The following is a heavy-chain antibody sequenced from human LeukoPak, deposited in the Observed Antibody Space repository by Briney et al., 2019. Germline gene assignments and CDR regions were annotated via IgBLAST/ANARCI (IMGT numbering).Heavy chain of an antibody. V-gene: IGHV4-39*01. Sequence: SETLSLTCTVSGGSISSSSYYWGWIRQPPGKGLEWIGSIYYSGSTYYNPSLKSRVTISVDTSKNQFSLKLSSVTAADTAVYYCTRDTGYSSSWDLPPGWFDPWGQGTLVTVSS. CDR1: GGSISSSSYY. CDR3: TRDTGYSSSWDLPPGWFDP. J-gene: IGHJ5*02. CDR2: IYYSGST. D-gene: IGHD6-13*01.